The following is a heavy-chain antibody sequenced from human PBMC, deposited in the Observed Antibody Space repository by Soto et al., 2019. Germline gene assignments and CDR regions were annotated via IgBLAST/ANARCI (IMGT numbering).Heavy chain of an antibody. CDR1: GDSISGYY. CDR3: ATRPKSQRWLPYFDF. CDR2: IYYRGST. D-gene: IGHD6-19*01. J-gene: IGHJ4*02. Sequence: PSETLSLTCTVSGDSISGYYWSWIRQPPGKGLEWIGYIYYRGSTNYNPSLKSRVTISVDTSKNQFSLNLNSVTAADTAVYYCATRPKSQRWLPYFDFWGPGALVTVSS. V-gene: IGHV4-59*08.